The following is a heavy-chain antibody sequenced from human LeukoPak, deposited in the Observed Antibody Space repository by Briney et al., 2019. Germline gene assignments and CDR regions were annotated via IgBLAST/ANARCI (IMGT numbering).Heavy chain of an antibody. D-gene: IGHD2-21*01. CDR1: GFTFSSYA. CDR2: IKQDGSEK. J-gene: IGHJ6*02. CDR3: ARYCGGDCYGMDV. Sequence: GGSLRLSCAASGFTFSSYAMHWVRQAPGKGLEWVANIKQDGSEKYYVDSVKGRFTISRDNAKNSLYLQMNSLRAEDTAVYYCARYCGGDCYGMDVWGQGTTVTVSS. V-gene: IGHV3-7*01.